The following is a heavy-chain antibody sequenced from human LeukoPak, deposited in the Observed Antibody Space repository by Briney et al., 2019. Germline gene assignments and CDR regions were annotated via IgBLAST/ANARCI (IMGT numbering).Heavy chain of an antibody. Sequence: TTSETLSLTCTVSGGSISSGSYYWSWIRQPAGKGLEWIGRIYTSGSTNYNPSLKSRVTISVDTSKNQFSLKLSSVTAAGTAVYYCARAGGNSIPDYWGQGTLVTVSS. J-gene: IGHJ4*02. CDR2: IYTSGST. CDR3: ARAGGNSIPDY. V-gene: IGHV4-61*02. D-gene: IGHD4-23*01. CDR1: GGSISSGSYY.